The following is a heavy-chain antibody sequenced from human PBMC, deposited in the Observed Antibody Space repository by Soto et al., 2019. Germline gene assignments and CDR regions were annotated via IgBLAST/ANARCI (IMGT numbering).Heavy chain of an antibody. D-gene: IGHD6-13*01. CDR3: ARDYGSGYSSSWPDY. CDR1: GFTFSSYA. CDR2: ISYDGSNK. V-gene: IGHV3-30-3*01. J-gene: IGHJ4*02. Sequence: QVQLVESGGGVVQPGRSLRLSCAASGFTFSSYAMHWVRQAPGKGLEWVAVISYDGSNKYYADSVKGRFTISRDNSKNTLYLQMNSLRAEDTAVYYCARDYGSGYSSSWPDYWGQGTLVTVSS.